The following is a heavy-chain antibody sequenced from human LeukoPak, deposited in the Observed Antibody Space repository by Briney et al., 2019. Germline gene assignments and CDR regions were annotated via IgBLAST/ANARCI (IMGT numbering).Heavy chain of an antibody. CDR2: INPSGSST. D-gene: IGHD3-9*01. CDR1: GYTFTSYY. Sequence: ASVKVSCKASGYTFTSYYMHWVRQAPGQGLEWMGIINPSGSSTSYAQKLQGRVTMTTDTSTSTAYMELRSLRSDDTAVYYCARGSPGYFDDFDYWGQGTLVTVSS. J-gene: IGHJ4*02. V-gene: IGHV1-46*01. CDR3: ARGSPGYFDDFDY.